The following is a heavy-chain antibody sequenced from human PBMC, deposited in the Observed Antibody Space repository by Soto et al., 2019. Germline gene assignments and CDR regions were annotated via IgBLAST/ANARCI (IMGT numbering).Heavy chain of an antibody. V-gene: IGHV3-23*01. D-gene: IGHD3-9*01. Sequence: EVHLLGSGGDLVKPGGSLRLSCEVSGFTFNNFAMSWVRQSPGKGLEWVSTISSDGDLGHYAESVKGRFTISRDNSKSSLFLQMNSLRAEDTALYFCAKVRQRFLDILTGATNFDSWGQGTLVTVSS. J-gene: IGHJ4*02. CDR3: AKVRQRFLDILTGATNFDS. CDR2: ISSDGDLG. CDR1: GFTFNNFA.